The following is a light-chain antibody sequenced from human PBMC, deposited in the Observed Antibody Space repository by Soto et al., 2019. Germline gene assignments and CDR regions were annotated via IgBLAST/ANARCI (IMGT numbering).Light chain of an antibody. V-gene: IGKV3-11*01. CDR3: QQRTIPLT. CDR2: DAS. J-gene: IGKJ4*01. Sequence: EIVLTQSPATLSLSPGERATLSCRASQSVSAYLAWYQQKPGQTPRLLIYDASNRATGILARFSGSGSGKDFTLTISSLEPEDSAVYYCQQRTIPLTFGGGTKVEIK. CDR1: QSVSAY.